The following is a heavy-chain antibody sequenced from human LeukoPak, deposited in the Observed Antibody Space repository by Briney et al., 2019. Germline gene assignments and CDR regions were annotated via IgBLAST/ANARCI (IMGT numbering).Heavy chain of an antibody. CDR3: ARDGSGPYDILTGYSPFDY. V-gene: IGHV3-21*01. J-gene: IGHJ4*02. CDR2: ISSSSSYI. D-gene: IGHD3-9*01. CDR1: GFTFSSYS. Sequence: PGGSLRLSCAASGFTFSSYSMNWVRQAPGKGLEWVSSISSSSSYIYYADSVKGRFTISRDNAKNSLYLQMNSLRAEDTAVYYCARDGSGPYDILTGYSPFDYWGQGTLVTVSS.